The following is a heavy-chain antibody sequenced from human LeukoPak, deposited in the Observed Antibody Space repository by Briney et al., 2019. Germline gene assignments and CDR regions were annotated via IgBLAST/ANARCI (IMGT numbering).Heavy chain of an antibody. CDR1: GFTFSSYW. D-gene: IGHD2-15*01. J-gene: IGHJ6*04. CDR2: INSGGSST. Sequence: GGSLRLSCAASGFTFSSYWMHWVRQAPGKGPVWVSHINSGGSSTSYADSVKGRFTISRDNAKNTLYLQMNSLRAEDTAVYYCARSPRYCSGGSCKSYYYGMDVWGKGTTVTVSS. CDR3: ARSPRYCSGGSCKSYYYGMDV. V-gene: IGHV3-74*01.